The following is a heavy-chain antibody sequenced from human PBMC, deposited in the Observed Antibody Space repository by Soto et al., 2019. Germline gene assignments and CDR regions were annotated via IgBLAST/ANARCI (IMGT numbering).Heavy chain of an antibody. V-gene: IGHV1-69*13. J-gene: IGHJ4*02. CDR1: GGTLTTST. Sequence: ASVKVSCKASGGTLTTSTFAWVRQAPGQGLEWMGGIIPVFNTPLHAQKFKGRVTVTADDFKSTVSLELSGLTSEDTAMYFCAISSERLGQYHSLPDIWGQGTPVTVSS. CDR2: IIPVFNTP. CDR3: AISSERLGQYHSLPDI. D-gene: IGHD6-25*01.